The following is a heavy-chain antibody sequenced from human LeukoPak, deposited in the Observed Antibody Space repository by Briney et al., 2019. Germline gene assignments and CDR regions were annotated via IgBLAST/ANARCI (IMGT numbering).Heavy chain of an antibody. V-gene: IGHV1-8*01. J-gene: IGHJ4*02. CDR1: GYTYTSYD. CDR2: MNPNCGNT. CDR3: ARAPAHSMTTVTTPDY. Sequence: ASVKVSCKASGYTYTSYDINWVRQATGQGLEWMGWMNPNCGNTGYAQKFQGRVTMTRNTSISTAYMELSSLRSEDTAVYYCARAPAHSMTTVTTPDYWGQGTLVTVSS. D-gene: IGHD4-17*01.